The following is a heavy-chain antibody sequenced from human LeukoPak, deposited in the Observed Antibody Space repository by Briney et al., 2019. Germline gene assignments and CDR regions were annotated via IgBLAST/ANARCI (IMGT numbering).Heavy chain of an antibody. J-gene: IGHJ3*02. CDR3: ARGLYSSSYDAFDI. CDR1: GFTFSSYN. CDR2: ITSSSSMI. D-gene: IGHD6-13*01. Sequence: GGSLRLPCAASGFTFSSYNMNWVRQAPGKGLEWVSYITSSSSMIYYADSVKGRFTISRDNAKNSLYLQMNGLRAEDTAVYYCARGLYSSSYDAFDIWGQGTMVTVSS. V-gene: IGHV3-48*01.